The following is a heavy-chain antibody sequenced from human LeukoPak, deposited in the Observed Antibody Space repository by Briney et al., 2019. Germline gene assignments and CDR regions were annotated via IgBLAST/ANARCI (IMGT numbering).Heavy chain of an antibody. Sequence: PGGSLRLSCAASGFTVSSNYMSWVRQAPGKGLEWVSVIYSGGSTYYADSVKGRFTISRDNSKNTLYLQMNSLRAEDTAVYYCASSKQQLALHDAFDIWGQGTMVTVSS. J-gene: IGHJ3*02. CDR2: IYSGGST. CDR1: GFTVSSNY. V-gene: IGHV3-53*05. CDR3: ASSKQQLALHDAFDI. D-gene: IGHD6-13*01.